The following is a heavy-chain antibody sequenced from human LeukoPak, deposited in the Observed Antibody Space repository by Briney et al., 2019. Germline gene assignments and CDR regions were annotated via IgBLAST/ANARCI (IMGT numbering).Heavy chain of an antibody. CDR1: GFTVSSNY. D-gene: IGHD6-19*01. CDR3: ARDPRAYSSDWYSDY. Sequence: GGSLRLSCAASGFTVSSNYMSWVRQAPGKGLEWVSVIYSDGRTYYADSVKGRFTISRDNSKNTLYLETNSLRAEDTAVYYCARDPRAYSSDWYSDYWGQGTLVTVSS. J-gene: IGHJ4*02. V-gene: IGHV3-53*01. CDR2: IYSDGRT.